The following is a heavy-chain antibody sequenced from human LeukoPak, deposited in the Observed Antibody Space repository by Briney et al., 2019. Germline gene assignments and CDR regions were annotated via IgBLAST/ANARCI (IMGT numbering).Heavy chain of an antibody. Sequence: SETLSLTCDVAGYSVRSGHYWGWIRQPPGKGLEWIGSIYHNGVTYHNPSLVTRVTISIDTSKNQFSLRLRSVAAADTAVYYCARLYYYDSSGPPLWGQGTLVTVSS. CDR2: IYHNGVT. CDR1: GYSVRSGHY. V-gene: IGHV4-38-2*01. D-gene: IGHD3-22*01. J-gene: IGHJ4*02. CDR3: ARLYYYDSSGPPL.